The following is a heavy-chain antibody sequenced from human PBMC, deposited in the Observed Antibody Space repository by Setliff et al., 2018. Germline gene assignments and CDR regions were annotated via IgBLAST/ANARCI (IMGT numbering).Heavy chain of an antibody. V-gene: IGHV4-4*07. J-gene: IGHJ5*01. CDR2: IYIGGSA. D-gene: IGHD2-15*01. CDR1: GGSISSYY. Sequence: SETLSLTCTVSGGSISSYYWSWIRQPAGKGLEWIGHIYIGGSANYNPSLRSRVTMLVDTSKQQFSLTLRSVTAADTAVYYCAREVICGGASCYSAWLDSWGQGILVTVSS. CDR3: AREVICGGASCYSAWLDS.